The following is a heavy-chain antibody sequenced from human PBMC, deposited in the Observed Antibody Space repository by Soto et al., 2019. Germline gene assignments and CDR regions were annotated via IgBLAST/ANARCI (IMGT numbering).Heavy chain of an antibody. J-gene: IGHJ6*02. CDR3: ARNGISRSPLSGYDYGLDV. CDR1: GYTFTNYD. D-gene: IGHD2-8*01. CDR2: INPNTGKT. V-gene: IGHV1-8*01. Sequence: QVQLVQSGAEVKKPGASVKVSCKASGYTFTNYDINWVRQATGQGPEWMGWINPNTGKTGYAQKYQGRVTMTRNTSRGTAYMELTRLTSEDTAVFYCARNGISRSPLSGYDYGLDVWGQGTMVTVSS.